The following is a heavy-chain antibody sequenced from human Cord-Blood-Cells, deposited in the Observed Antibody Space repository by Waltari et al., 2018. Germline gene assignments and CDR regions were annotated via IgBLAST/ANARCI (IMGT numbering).Heavy chain of an antibody. CDR1: GGSISSSSSY. CDR2: IYYSGST. V-gene: IGHV4-39*01. Sequence: QLQLQESGPGLVKPSETLSLTCTVSGGSISSSSSYWGWIRQPPGKGLEWIGSIYYSGSTYYNPSLKSRVTIAVDTSKNQFSLKLSSVTAADTAVYYCARQPSSGWYYYYYGMDVWGQGTTVTVSS. J-gene: IGHJ6*02. CDR3: ARQPSSGWYYYYYGMDV. D-gene: IGHD6-19*01.